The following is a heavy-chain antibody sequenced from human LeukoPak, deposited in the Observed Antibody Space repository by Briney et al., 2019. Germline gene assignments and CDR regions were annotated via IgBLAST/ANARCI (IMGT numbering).Heavy chain of an antibody. CDR1: GFIFSGYD. CDR2: IGVTGDT. D-gene: IGHD3-16*02. Sequence: GGSLRLSCAASGFIFSGYDMHWVRQPTGKGLEWVSAIGVTGDTYYAGSVKGRFTTSRENAKNYLYLQLNSLRAGDTAVYYCARGFVHAFDLWGQGTMVTVSS. CDR3: ARGFVHAFDL. V-gene: IGHV3-13*04. J-gene: IGHJ3*01.